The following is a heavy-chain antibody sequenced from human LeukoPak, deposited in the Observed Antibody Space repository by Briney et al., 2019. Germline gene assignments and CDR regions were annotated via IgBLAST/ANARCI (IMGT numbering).Heavy chain of an antibody. Sequence: GVSLRLSCAASGFTFSSYGMHWVRQAPGKGLEWVAFIRYDGSNKYYADSVKGRFTISRDNSKNTLYLQMNSLRAEDTAVYYCYTYYYGSGSYYDYWGQGTLVTVSS. V-gene: IGHV3-30*02. CDR1: GFTFSSYG. D-gene: IGHD3-10*01. CDR2: IRYDGSNK. CDR3: YTYYYGSGSYYDY. J-gene: IGHJ4*02.